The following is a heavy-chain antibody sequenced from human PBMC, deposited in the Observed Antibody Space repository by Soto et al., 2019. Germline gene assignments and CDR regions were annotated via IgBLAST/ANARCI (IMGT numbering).Heavy chain of an antibody. V-gene: IGHV1-69*01. CDR1: GGTFSTSS. D-gene: IGHD2-15*01. CDR2: IIPIFTRT. J-gene: IGHJ4*02. Sequence: QLQLVQSGTEVKEPGSSVKVSCKASGGTFSTSSFVWVRQGPGQGLEWMGGIIPIFTRTNFAQKFQGRVTFSADEYTRTTYMELRSLTSDDTAIYYCARDVVRSTAGDSWGQGTLVTVSS. CDR3: ARDVVRSTAGDS.